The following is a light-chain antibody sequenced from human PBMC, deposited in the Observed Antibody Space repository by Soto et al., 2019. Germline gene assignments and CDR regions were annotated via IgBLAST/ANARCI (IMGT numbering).Light chain of an antibody. J-gene: IGKJ1*01. CDR1: QTISSW. CDR2: KAS. Sequence: DIQRTQSPSTLSGSVGDRVTITCRASQTISSWLAWYQQKPGKAPKLLIYKASTLKSGVPSRFSGSGSGTEFTLTISSLRPDDSATYYCQQYNSYSQTFGQGTKVDIK. V-gene: IGKV1-5*03. CDR3: QQYNSYSQT.